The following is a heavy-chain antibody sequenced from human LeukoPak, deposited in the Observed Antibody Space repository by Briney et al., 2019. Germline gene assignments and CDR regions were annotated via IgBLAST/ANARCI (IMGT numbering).Heavy chain of an antibody. CDR3: ATGAVPAAIPDAFDI. J-gene: IGHJ3*02. V-gene: IGHV1-69*04. Sequence: SVKVSCKASGGTFSSYAISWVRQAPGQGLEWMGRIIPILGIANYAQKFQGRVTITADKSTSTAYMELSSLRSEDTAVYYCATGAVPAAIPDAFDIWGQGTMVTVSS. CDR2: IIPILGIA. CDR1: GGTFSSYA. D-gene: IGHD2-2*01.